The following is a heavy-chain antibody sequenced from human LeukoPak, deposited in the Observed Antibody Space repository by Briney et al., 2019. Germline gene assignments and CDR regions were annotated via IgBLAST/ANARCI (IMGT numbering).Heavy chain of an antibody. J-gene: IGHJ6*04. CDR1: GFIFSSYW. D-gene: IGHD3-10*02. CDR2: INQDGSEK. CDR3: AELGITMIGGV. Sequence: GGSLRLSCAASGFIFSSYWMSWVRQAPGKGLEWVANINQDGSEKYYVDSVKGRFTISRDNAKNSLYLQMNSLRAEDTAVYYCAELGITMIGGVWGKGTTVTISS. V-gene: IGHV3-7*01.